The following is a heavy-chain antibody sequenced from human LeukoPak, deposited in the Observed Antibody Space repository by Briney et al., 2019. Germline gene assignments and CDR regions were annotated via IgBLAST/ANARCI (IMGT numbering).Heavy chain of an antibody. Sequence: GASVKVSFKASGYTFTSYDINWVRQATGQGLEWMGWMNPNSGNTGYAQKFQGRVTMTRNTSISTAYIELSSLRSEDTAVYYCARFQRGSGRIGDYWGQGTLVTVSS. V-gene: IGHV1-8*01. CDR2: MNPNSGNT. CDR1: GYTFTSYD. D-gene: IGHD1-26*01. J-gene: IGHJ4*02. CDR3: ARFQRGSGRIGDY.